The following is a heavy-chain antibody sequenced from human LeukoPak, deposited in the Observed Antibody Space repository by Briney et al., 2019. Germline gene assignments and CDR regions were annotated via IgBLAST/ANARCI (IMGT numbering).Heavy chain of an antibody. J-gene: IGHJ4*02. CDR2: ISGSGGST. V-gene: IGHV3-23*01. CDR3: ANGGRGSSGYFYYFDY. Sequence: GGSLRLSCAASGFTFSSYAMSWVRQAPGKGLEWVSAISGSGGSTYYADSVKGRFTISRDNSKNTLYLQMNSLRAEDTAVYYCANGGRGSSGYFYYFDYWGQGTLVTVS. D-gene: IGHD3-22*01. CDR1: GFTFSSYA.